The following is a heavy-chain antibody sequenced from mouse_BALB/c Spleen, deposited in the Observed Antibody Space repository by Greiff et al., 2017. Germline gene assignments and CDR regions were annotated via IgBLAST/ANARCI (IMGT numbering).Heavy chain of an antibody. Sequence: EVMLVESGGGLVKPGGSLKLSCAASGFTFSSYAMSWVRQTPEKRLEWVASISSGGSTYYPDSVKGRFSISRDNARNILYLQMSSLRSEDTAMYYCAREGYYGSIDYWGQGTTLTVSS. D-gene: IGHD1-1*01. CDR1: GFTFSSYA. V-gene: IGHV5-6-5*01. J-gene: IGHJ2*01. CDR3: AREGYYGSIDY. CDR2: ISSGGST.